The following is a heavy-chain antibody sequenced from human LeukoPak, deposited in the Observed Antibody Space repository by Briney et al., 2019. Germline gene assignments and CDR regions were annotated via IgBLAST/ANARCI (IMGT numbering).Heavy chain of an antibody. CDR1: GFTFTGYG. V-gene: IGHV3-23*01. J-gene: IGHJ4*02. Sequence: GGTLRLSCAASGFTFTGYGMNWVRQVPGKGLEWVSSIDGGGGGTYYADSVKGRFTISRDDSKNTLSLQMNSLRAEDTAVYYCASIAVAVRARDYWGQGTLVTVSS. CDR2: IDGGGGGT. D-gene: IGHD6-19*01. CDR3: ASIAVAVRARDY.